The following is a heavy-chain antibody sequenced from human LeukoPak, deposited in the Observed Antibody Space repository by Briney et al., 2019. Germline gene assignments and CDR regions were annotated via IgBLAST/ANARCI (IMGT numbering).Heavy chain of an antibody. CDR3: ARQVAGLDY. Sequence: GGSLRLSCAASGFIFSSYAVHWVRQAPGKGLEWVAFISFDGSNKYYADSVKGRFTISRDNSKNTLYLQMNSLRAEDTAVYYCARQVAGLDYWGRGTLVTVSS. CDR2: ISFDGSNK. CDR1: GFIFSSYA. J-gene: IGHJ4*02. D-gene: IGHD6-19*01. V-gene: IGHV3-30-3*01.